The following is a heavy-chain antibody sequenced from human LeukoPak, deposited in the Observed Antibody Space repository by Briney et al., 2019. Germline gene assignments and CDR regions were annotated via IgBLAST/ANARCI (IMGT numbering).Heavy chain of an antibody. CDR2: INPNSGGT. Sequence: ASVKVSCKASGYTFTGYYIHWVRQAPGQGLEWMGWINPNSGGTNYAQKSQGRVTMTRDTSISTAYMELSRLRSDDTAVYYCAGGYGDYYFDYWGQGTLVTVSS. CDR3: AGGYGDYYFDY. J-gene: IGHJ4*02. V-gene: IGHV1-2*02. CDR1: GYTFTGYY. D-gene: IGHD4-17*01.